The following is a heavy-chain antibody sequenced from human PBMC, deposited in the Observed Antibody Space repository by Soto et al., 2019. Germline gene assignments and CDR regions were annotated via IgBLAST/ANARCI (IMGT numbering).Heavy chain of an antibody. CDR2: IYPNGRT. D-gene: IGHD6-13*01. J-gene: IGHJ4*02. V-gene: IGHV4-30-2*01. CDR1: GGSFSSGGYS. Sequence: QLQLQESGSGLVKPSQTLSLTCAVSGGSFSSGGYSWSWIRQPPGKGLEWIGYIYPNGRTHYNPSLKSRVTISVDRSKNQCSLELISVTDADTAVYYCARVPAAGRAYFDYWGQGTLVTVSS. CDR3: ARVPAAGRAYFDY.